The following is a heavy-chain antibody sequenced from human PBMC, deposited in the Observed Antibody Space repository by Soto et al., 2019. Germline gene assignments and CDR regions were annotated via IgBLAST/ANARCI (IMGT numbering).Heavy chain of an antibody. CDR3: ANTPPPGIAAAGTVY. CDR2: ISGSGGST. Sequence: GGSLRLSCAASGFTFSSYAMSWVRQAPGKGLEWVSAISGSGGSTYYADSVKGRFTISRDNSKNTLYLQMNSLRAEDTAVYYCANTPPPGIAAAGTVYWGQGTLVTVSS. V-gene: IGHV3-23*01. D-gene: IGHD6-13*01. J-gene: IGHJ4*02. CDR1: GFTFSSYA.